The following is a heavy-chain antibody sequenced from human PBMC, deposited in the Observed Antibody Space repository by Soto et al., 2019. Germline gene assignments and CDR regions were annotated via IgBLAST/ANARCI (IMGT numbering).Heavy chain of an antibody. CDR1: GWSFSGYY. CDR3: ARGPFVVVPAHNPRFDP. J-gene: IGHJ5*02. V-gene: IGHV4-34*01. D-gene: IGHD2-2*01. Sequence: LPLTCPVYGWSFSGYYWSWIRQPPGKGLEWIGEINHSGSTNYNPSLKSQVTISVDTSKQQFSLKLSSVNAADTAVYYCARGPFVVVPAHNPRFDPRGQGTLVTASS. CDR2: INHSGST.